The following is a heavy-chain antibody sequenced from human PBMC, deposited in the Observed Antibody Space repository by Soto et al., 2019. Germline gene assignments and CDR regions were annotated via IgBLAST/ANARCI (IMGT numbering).Heavy chain of an antibody. CDR3: AKDIMTTLLYGMDV. CDR1: GFTFSSYW. CDR2: IKQDGSEK. J-gene: IGHJ6*02. Sequence: GGSLRLSCAASGFTFSSYWMSWVRQAPGKGLEWVANIKQDGSEKYYVDSVKGRFTISRDNAKNSLYLQMNSLRAEDTAVYYCAKDIMTTLLYGMDVWGQGTTVTVSS. D-gene: IGHD3-16*01. V-gene: IGHV3-7*05.